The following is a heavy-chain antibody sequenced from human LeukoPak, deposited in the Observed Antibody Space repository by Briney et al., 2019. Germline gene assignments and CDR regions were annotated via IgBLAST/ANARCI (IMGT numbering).Heavy chain of an antibody. Sequence: TPSETLSLTCTVSGVSISSSSYYWGWLRQPPGKGLEWIGSIYYSGSTYYNPSLKSRVTISVDTSKNQFSLKLSSVTAADTAVYYCARRGGSGWYTSPQWYFDYWGQGTLVTVSS. CDR3: ARRGGSGWYTSPQWYFDY. CDR2: IYYSGST. V-gene: IGHV4-39*01. D-gene: IGHD6-19*01. J-gene: IGHJ4*02. CDR1: GVSISSSSYY.